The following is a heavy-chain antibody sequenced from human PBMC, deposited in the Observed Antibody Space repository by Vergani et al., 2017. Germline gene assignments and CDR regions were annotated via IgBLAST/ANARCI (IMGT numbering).Heavy chain of an antibody. J-gene: IGHJ4*02. D-gene: IGHD3-16*01. CDR3: AREGGIPGLTN. CDR1: GYTFTSYY. Sequence: QVELVQSGAEVKKPGASVKVSCKASGYTFTSYYMHWVRQAPGKGLEWMGIINPSGGSTSYAQKFQGRVTMTRDTSTSTVYMELSSLRSEDTAVYYCAREGGIPGLTNWGQGTLVTVSS. V-gene: IGHV1-46*03. CDR2: INPSGGST.